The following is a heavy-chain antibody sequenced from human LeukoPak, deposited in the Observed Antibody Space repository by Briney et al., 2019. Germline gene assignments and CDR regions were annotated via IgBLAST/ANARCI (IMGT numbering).Heavy chain of an antibody. D-gene: IGHD4-23*01. CDR1: GFNFNYFA. J-gene: IGHJ4*02. Sequence: GGSLRLSCFASGFNFNYFAMSWVRQAPGKRLEWVSTIGDSGSAGSYADSVRGRFTISRDNSKNMVYLQMSSLRAGDSAVYYCSRIKYGGNSGYHFDYWGQGTLVTVSS. CDR2: IGDSGSAG. V-gene: IGHV3-23*01. CDR3: SRIKYGGNSGYHFDY.